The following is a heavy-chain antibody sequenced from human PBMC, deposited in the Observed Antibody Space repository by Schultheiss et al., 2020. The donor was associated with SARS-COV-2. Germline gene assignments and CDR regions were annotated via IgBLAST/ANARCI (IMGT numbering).Heavy chain of an antibody. V-gene: IGHV1-8*02. CDR3: ARGATTNYGDGMDV. Sequence: ASVKVSCKASGYTFTSYGISWVRQAPGQGLEWMGWINPSSGDTNYAQKFQGRVTMTRNTSISTAYMELSSLRSEDTAVYYCARGATTNYGDGMDVWGQGTTVTVSS. CDR2: INPSSGDT. D-gene: IGHD1-7*01. CDR1: GYTFTSYG. J-gene: IGHJ6*02.